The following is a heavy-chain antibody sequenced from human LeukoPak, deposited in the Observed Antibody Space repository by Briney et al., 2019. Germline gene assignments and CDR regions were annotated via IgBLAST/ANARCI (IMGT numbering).Heavy chain of an antibody. CDR3: ARGPIAVAGKGSAFDI. V-gene: IGHV4-59*01. J-gene: IGHJ3*02. CDR1: GGSISSYY. CDR2: IYYSGST. D-gene: IGHD6-19*01. Sequence: PSETLSLTCTVSGGSISSYYWSWIRQPPGKGLEWIGYIYYSGSTNYNPSLTSRVTISVDTSKNQFSLKLSSVTAADTAVYYCARGPIAVAGKGSAFDIWGQGTMVTVSS.